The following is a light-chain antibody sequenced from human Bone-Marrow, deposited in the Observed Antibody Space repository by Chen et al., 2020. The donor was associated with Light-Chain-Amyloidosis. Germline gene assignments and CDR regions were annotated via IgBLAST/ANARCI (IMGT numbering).Light chain of an antibody. Sequence: QSAVTPPASVPASPGQSITISSTLTSSDVGGDNHVSWYQHHPDNAPKLMIYEVTCRSSWVPDRFSGCTSDNTASLTISGLQTADVADCFCSSYTITNTLVFGSGTRVTV. CDR1: SSDVGGDNH. J-gene: IGLJ1*01. V-gene: IGLV2-14*01. CDR3: SSYTITNTLV. CDR2: EVT.